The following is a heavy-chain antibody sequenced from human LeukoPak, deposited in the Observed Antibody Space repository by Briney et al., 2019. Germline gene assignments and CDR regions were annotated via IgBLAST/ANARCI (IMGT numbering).Heavy chain of an antibody. CDR3: ARALVAGVTLNALDI. J-gene: IGHJ3*02. CDR1: GFTFSSYE. CDR2: IQYDGSTT. Sequence: GGSLRLSCAASGFTFSSYEMNWVRQAPGKGLVWVARIQYDGSTTNYADSVKGRFTISRDNAKKTLYVQMNSLRAEDTAVYYCARALVAGVTLNALDIWGQGTMVTVSS. D-gene: IGHD2-15*01. V-gene: IGHV3-74*01.